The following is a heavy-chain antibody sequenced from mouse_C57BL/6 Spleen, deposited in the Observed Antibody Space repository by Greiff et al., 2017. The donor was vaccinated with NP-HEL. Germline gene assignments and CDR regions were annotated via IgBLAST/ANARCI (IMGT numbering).Heavy chain of an antibody. D-gene: IGHD1-1*01. J-gene: IGHJ2*01. CDR1: GYTFTSYW. Sequence: QVQLQQPGAELVMPGASVKLSCKASGYTFTSYWMPWVKQRPGQGLEWIGEIDPSDSYTNYNQKFKGKSTLTVDKSSSTAYMQLSSLTSEDSAVYYCARGGILLRSVDYWGQGTTLTVSS. CDR3: ARGGILLRSVDY. V-gene: IGHV1-69*01. CDR2: IDPSDSYT.